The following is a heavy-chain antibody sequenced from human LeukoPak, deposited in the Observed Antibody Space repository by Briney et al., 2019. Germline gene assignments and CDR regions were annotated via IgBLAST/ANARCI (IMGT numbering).Heavy chain of an antibody. CDR1: GFTFSSYA. CDR3: PITFGEILVLPRFDY. CDR2: ISGSGGST. Sequence: GGSLRLSCAASGFTFSSYAMSWVRQAPGKGLEWVSAISGSGGSTYYADSVKGRFTISRDNSKNTLYLQMNSLRAEDTAVYYCPITFGEILVLPRFDYWGQGTLVTVSS. V-gene: IGHV3-23*01. J-gene: IGHJ4*02. D-gene: IGHD3-16*02.